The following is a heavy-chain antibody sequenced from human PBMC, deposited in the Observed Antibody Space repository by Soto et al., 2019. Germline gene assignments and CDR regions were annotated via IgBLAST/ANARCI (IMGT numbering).Heavy chain of an antibody. J-gene: IGHJ5*02. CDR3: ARARRRLQYFDWPLSWFDP. Sequence: PSETLSLTCAVYGGSFSGYYWSWIRQPPGKGLEWIGEINHSGSTNYNPSLKSRVTISVDTSKNQFSLKLSSVTAADTAVYYCARARRRLQYFDWPLSWFDPWGQGTLVTVSS. V-gene: IGHV4-34*01. CDR1: GGSFSGYY. D-gene: IGHD3-9*01. CDR2: INHSGST.